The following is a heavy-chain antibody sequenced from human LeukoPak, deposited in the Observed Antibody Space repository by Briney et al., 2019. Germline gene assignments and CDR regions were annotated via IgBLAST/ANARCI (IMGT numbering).Heavy chain of an antibody. CDR1: GYTLTGYH. V-gene: IGHV1-2*06. CDR3: ARDYCSSTSCLFDY. J-gene: IGHJ4*02. Sequence: ASVKVSCKASGYTLTGYHMHWVRRAPGQGLEWMGRINPNSGDTNYAQKFQGRVTMTRDTSISTAYMELSRLRSDDTAVYYCARDYCSSTSCLFDYWGQGALVTVSS. D-gene: IGHD2-2*01. CDR2: INPNSGDT.